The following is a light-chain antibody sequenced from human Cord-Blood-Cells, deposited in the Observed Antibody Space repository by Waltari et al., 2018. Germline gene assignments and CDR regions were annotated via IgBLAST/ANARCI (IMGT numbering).Light chain of an antibody. CDR3: QQRSNWPPLT. Sequence: DIVLAQSPANLSLSPGERATLSCRASQSVSSYLAWYQQKPGQAPRLLIYDASNRATGISARFSGSGSGTDFTLTISRLEPEDFAVYYCQQRSNWPPLTFDGGTKVEIK. J-gene: IGKJ4*01. CDR2: DAS. CDR1: QSVSSY. V-gene: IGKV3-11*01.